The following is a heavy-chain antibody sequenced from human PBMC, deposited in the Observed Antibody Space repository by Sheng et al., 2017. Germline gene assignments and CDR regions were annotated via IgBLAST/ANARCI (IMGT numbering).Heavy chain of an antibody. CDR1: GGSISSYY. D-gene: IGHD2-15*01. CDR2: IYYSGST. J-gene: IGHJ4*02. V-gene: IGHV4-59*01. Sequence: QVQLQESGPGLVKPSETLSLTCTVSGGSISSYYWSWIRQPPGKGLEWIGYIYYSGSTNYNPSLKSRVTISVDTSKNQFSLKLSSVTAADTAVYYCARVYCSGGSCWWYFDYWGQGTLGHRSPQ. CDR3: ARVYCSGGSCWWYFDY.